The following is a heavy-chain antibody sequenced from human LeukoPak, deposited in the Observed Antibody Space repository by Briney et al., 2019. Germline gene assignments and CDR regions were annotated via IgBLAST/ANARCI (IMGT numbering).Heavy chain of an antibody. CDR1: GFNFGSYA. V-gene: IGHV3-30*04. D-gene: IGHD6-19*01. Sequence: GGSLRLSCAASGFNFGSYAMHWVRQAPGKGLEWVAVIPYDGSYKYYADSVKGRFTISRDNSKNTLYLQMNSLRVEDTAVYYCASHHRIAVVGSEYFQHWGQGTLVTVSS. CDR2: IPYDGSYK. CDR3: ASHHRIAVVGSEYFQH. J-gene: IGHJ1*01.